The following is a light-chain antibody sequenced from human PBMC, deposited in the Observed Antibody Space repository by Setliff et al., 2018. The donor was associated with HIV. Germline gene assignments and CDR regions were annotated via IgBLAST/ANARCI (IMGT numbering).Light chain of an antibody. CDR3: SSFTSSDTVV. V-gene: IGLV2-14*01. CDR2: EVS. CDR1: GSDVGAYNY. Sequence: QSVLTQPASVSGSPGQSIAISCTGTGSDVGAYNYVSWYQQHPGKAPKVIIYEVSNRPSGVSNRFSGSKSANTASLTISGLQAEDEGDYYCSSFTSSDTVVFGGGTKVTVL. J-gene: IGLJ2*01.